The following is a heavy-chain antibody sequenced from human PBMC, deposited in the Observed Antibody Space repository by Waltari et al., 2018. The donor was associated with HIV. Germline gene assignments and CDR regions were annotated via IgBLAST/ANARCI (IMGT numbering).Heavy chain of an antibody. CDR2: IRHDGRDK. D-gene: IGHD2-15*01. CDR3: AKRRGDGGRYYYYPLDG. Sequence: QVRLVESGRGVVQPGGPSGLCGVASASTLRNFGIAWSRQAPGNGLEWMAFIRHDGRDKDYRDSMEDGFLISRDNSKNTVFLEMNSLRAGDTAVYYCAKRRGDGGRYYYYPLDGWGQGTTVTVSS. CDR1: ASTLRNFG. V-gene: IGHV3-30*02. J-gene: IGHJ6*02.